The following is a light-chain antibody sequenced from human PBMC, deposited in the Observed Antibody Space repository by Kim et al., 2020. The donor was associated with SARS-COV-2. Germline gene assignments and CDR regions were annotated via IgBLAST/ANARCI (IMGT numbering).Light chain of an antibody. CDR1: QGISSH. CDR2: AAS. V-gene: IGKV1-9*01. J-gene: IGKJ2*01. CDR3: QQLNTYPYT. Sequence: SESVGDRVTITCRASQGISSHLAWYQQKPGKAPNLLIYAASTLQSGVPSRFSGGGSGTDFTLTISSLQPEDFATYYCQQLNTYPYTFGQGTKLEIK.